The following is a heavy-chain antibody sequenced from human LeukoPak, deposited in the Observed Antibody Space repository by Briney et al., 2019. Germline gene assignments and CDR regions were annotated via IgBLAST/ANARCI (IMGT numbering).Heavy chain of an antibody. D-gene: IGHD6-19*01. V-gene: IGHV3-21*06. CDR3: ARVSGGWYDVDLTFDY. CDR2: ISSSSTYL. CDR1: GFTFSSYS. Sequence: GESLRLSCAASGFTFSSYSMNWVRQAPGKGLEWVSSISSSSTYLYYADSVKGRFTISRDKAKNSLYLQMNSLRAEDTAVYYCARVSGGWYDVDLTFDYWGQGTLVTVSS. J-gene: IGHJ4*02.